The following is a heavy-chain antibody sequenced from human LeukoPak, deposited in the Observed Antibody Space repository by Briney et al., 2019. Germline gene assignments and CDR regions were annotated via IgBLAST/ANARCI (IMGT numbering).Heavy chain of an antibody. D-gene: IGHD2-21*01. CDR3: ARDQEAYCGGDCPLAPGV. V-gene: IGHV1-46*01. CDR2: INPSGGST. Sequence: ASVKVSCKASGYTFTSYYMHWVRQAPGQGLEWMGIINPSGGSTSYAQKFQGRVTMTRDTSTSTVYMELSSLRSEDTAVYYCARDQEAYCGGDCPLAPGVWGQGTLVTVSS. J-gene: IGHJ4*02. CDR1: GYTFTSYY.